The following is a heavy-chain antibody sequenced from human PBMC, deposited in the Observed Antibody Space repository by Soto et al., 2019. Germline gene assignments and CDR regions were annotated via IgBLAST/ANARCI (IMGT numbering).Heavy chain of an antibody. CDR2: INHSGST. CDR3: ARDCSGGSCYFDY. Sequence: QVQLQQWGAGLLKPSETLSLTCAVYGGSFSGYYWSWIRQPPGKGLEWIGEINHSGSTNYNPSLKSRVTISVDTSKNQFSLKLSSVTAADTAVYYCARDCSGGSCYFDYWGQGTLVTVSS. J-gene: IGHJ4*02. CDR1: GGSFSGYY. D-gene: IGHD2-15*01. V-gene: IGHV4-34*01.